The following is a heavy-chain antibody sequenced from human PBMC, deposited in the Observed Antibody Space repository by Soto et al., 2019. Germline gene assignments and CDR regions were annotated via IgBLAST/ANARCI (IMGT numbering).Heavy chain of an antibody. CDR2: VSRDFGTT. J-gene: IGHJ4*02. V-gene: IGHV1-69*01. CDR1: GGSFRSFT. D-gene: IGHD6-19*01. Sequence: QVQLVQSGAEVKRPGYSVKVSCKASGGSFRSFTVSWLRQVPGQGLEWMGGVSRDFGTTNYAQRLQGRVTTTADEPPTTAFLELTTLTSDDTAVYFCARSHSTTPVAVAGPDFYFGLWGRGTLVTVSS. CDR3: ARSHSTTPVAVAGPDFYFGL.